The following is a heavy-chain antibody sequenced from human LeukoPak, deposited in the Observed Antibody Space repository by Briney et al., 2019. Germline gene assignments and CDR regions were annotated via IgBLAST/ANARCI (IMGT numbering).Heavy chain of an antibody. CDR3: ARREEMATLDAFDI. CDR1: GYIFAAYW. CDR2: IYPGDSDT. Sequence: GESLKISCKGSGYIFAAYWIGWVRQMPGKGLEWMGIIYPGDSDTRYSPSFQGQVTISADKSISTAYLQWSSLKASDTAMYYCARREEMATLDAFDIWGQGTMVTVSS. V-gene: IGHV5-51*01. J-gene: IGHJ3*02. D-gene: IGHD5-24*01.